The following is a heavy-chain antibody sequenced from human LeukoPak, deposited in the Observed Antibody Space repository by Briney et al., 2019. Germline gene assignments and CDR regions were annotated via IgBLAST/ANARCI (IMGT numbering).Heavy chain of an antibody. J-gene: IGHJ4*02. D-gene: IGHD5-18*01. CDR2: IYYSGST. CDR1: GGSISSYY. V-gene: IGHV4-59*01. CDR3: AREGVDTAMGSYDY. Sequence: SETLSLTCTVSGGSISSYYWSWIRQPPGKGLEWIGYIYYSGSTNYNPSLKSRVTISVDTSKNQFSLKLSSVTAADTAVYYCAREGVDTAMGSYDYWGQGTLVTVSS.